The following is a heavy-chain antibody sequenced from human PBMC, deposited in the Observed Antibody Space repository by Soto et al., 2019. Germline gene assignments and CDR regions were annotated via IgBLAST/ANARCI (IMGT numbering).Heavy chain of an antibody. Sequence: EVQLVESGGGLVQPGGSLRLSCAASGFSFSSYWMHWVRQVPGKGLVWVSRINSDGSTTTYADSVKGRFTISRDNAKNTLYLQMNSLRGEDTAVYYCARVLTGSYNWFDPWGQGTLVTVSS. V-gene: IGHV3-74*01. CDR2: INSDGSTT. J-gene: IGHJ5*02. CDR3: ARVLTGSYNWFDP. D-gene: IGHD1-26*01. CDR1: GFSFSSYW.